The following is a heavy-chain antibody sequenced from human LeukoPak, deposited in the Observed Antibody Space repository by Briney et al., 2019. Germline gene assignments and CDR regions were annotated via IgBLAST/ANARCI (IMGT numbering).Heavy chain of an antibody. CDR2: ISRSGSTI. Sequence: GGSLRLSCTASGFTGFTFSDYYMSWIRQAPGKGLEWVSYISRSGSTIYYADSVKGRFTISRDNAKNSLYLQMNSLRAEDTAVYYCARDFTQSITGSTYYYYYMDVWGKGTTVTVS. D-gene: IGHD1-7*01. V-gene: IGHV3-11*01. CDR1: GFTGFTFSDYY. CDR3: ARDFTQSITGSTYYYYYMDV. J-gene: IGHJ6*03.